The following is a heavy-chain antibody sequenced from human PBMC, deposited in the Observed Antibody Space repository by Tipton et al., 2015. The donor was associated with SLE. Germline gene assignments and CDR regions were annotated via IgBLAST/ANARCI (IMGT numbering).Heavy chain of an antibody. CDR3: ARGYCSSTSCYTEADWYFDL. CDR1: GGSISSKNYY. V-gene: IGHV4-39*07. CDR2: IHYSGST. Sequence: TLSLTCTVSGGSISSKNYYWGWIRQPPGKGLEWIGSIHYSGSTYDNPSFKSRVTISVDTSKNQFSLKLSSVTAADTAVYYCARGYCSSTSCYTEADWYFDLWGRRPLVTVSS. D-gene: IGHD2-2*02. J-gene: IGHJ2*01.